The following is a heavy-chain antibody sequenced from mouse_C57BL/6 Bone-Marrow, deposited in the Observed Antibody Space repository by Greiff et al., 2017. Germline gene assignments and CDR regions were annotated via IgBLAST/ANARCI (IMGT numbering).Heavy chain of an antibody. Sequence: VQLQQSAAELARPGASVKLSCKASGYTFTSYGISWVKQTTGQGLEWIGEIYPRSGNTYYNEKFKGKATLTADKSSSTVYMELRSLTSEDSAVYFCVRQLRLPAWFAYWGQGTLVTVSA. D-gene: IGHD3-2*02. CDR2: IYPRSGNT. V-gene: IGHV1-81*01. CDR1: GYTFTSYG. J-gene: IGHJ3*01. CDR3: VRQLRLPAWFAY.